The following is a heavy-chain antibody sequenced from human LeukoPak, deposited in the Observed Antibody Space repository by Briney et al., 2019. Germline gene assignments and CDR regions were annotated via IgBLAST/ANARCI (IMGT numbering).Heavy chain of an antibody. Sequence: PGGSLRLSCAASGFTFDDYAMHWVRQAPGKGLEWVSLISGDGGSTYYADSVKGRFTISRDNSKNSLYLQMNSLRTEDTALYYCSKDSIVDMVRRGNWFDPWGQGTLVTVSS. J-gene: IGHJ5*02. CDR1: GFTFDDYA. CDR2: ISGDGGST. D-gene: IGHD3-10*01. CDR3: SKDSIVDMVRRGNWFDP. V-gene: IGHV3-43*02.